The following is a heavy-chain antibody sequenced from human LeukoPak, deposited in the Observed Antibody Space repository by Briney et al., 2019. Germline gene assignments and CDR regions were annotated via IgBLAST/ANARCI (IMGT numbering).Heavy chain of an antibody. J-gene: IGHJ4*02. Sequence: GGSLRLSCAASGFTLSDYAMSWVRQARGKGRSGVGVISGSGVSTYNPDSVKGRFTISRANSKNTLYLQINSLRAEDTAVYYCAKSVESAVTANPYFDYWGEGTLVTVSS. CDR1: GFTLSDYA. CDR2: ISGSGVST. CDR3: AKSVESAVTANPYFDY. D-gene: IGHD4-17*01. V-gene: IGHV3-23*01.